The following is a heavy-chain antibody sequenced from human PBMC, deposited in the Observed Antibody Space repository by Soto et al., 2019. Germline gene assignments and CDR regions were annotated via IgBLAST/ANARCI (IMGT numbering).Heavy chain of an antibody. Sequence: QVQLVESGGGMVQPGKSLRLSCAVSGFTFRTYDMHWVRQAPGRGLEWVAVVSYDATYQNYAESVKGRFTVSRDNSKNTRYLQLNSTRAEDTAMYYCAKVSISKSSAVTFDSWGRGTLVTVSS. J-gene: IGHJ4*02. CDR1: GFTFRTYD. D-gene: IGHD2-15*01. CDR2: VSYDATYQ. CDR3: AKVSISKSSAVTFDS. V-gene: IGHV3-30*18.